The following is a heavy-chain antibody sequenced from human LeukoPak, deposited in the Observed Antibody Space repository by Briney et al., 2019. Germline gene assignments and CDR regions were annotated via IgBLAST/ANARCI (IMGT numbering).Heavy chain of an antibody. Sequence: SGPALVKPTQTLTLTCTFSGFSLSTNGMCVSWIRQPPGKALEWLARIDWDDDKYYSTSLKTRLTISKDTSKNQVVLTMTNMDPVDTATYDCARIGRYFYGSGSYYDVFDYWGQGTLATVSS. J-gene: IGHJ4*02. CDR2: IDWDDDK. V-gene: IGHV2-70*11. CDR3: ARIGRYFYGSGSYYDVFDY. CDR1: GFSLSTNGMC. D-gene: IGHD3-10*01.